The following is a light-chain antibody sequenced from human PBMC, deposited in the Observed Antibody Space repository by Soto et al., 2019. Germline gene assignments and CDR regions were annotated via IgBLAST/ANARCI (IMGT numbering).Light chain of an antibody. V-gene: IGLV2-23*02. Sequence: QSALTQPASVSGSPGQSITISCTGTSSVVGSYNLVSWYQQHPGKAPKLMIYEVSKRPSGVSNRFSGSKSGNTASLTISGLQAEDEADYYCCSYAGSSTLWVFGGGTQLTVL. CDR2: EVS. J-gene: IGLJ3*02. CDR3: CSYAGSSTLWV. CDR1: SSVVGSYNL.